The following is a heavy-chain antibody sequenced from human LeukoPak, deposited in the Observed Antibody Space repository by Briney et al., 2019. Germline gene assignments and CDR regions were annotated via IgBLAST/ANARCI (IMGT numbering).Heavy chain of an antibody. CDR1: GFTFSSYA. D-gene: IGHD5-18*01. V-gene: IGHV3-23*01. CDR2: ISGSGTNT. CDR3: AKGDKPVIAMVKFDY. J-gene: IGHJ4*02. Sequence: PGGSLRLSCAASGFTFSSYAMNWVRQAPGKGLGWVSGISGSGTNTYYADSVKGRFTISRDNSKNTLYMQMNSLRAEDTAVYYCAKGDKPVIAMVKFDYWGQGTLVTVSS.